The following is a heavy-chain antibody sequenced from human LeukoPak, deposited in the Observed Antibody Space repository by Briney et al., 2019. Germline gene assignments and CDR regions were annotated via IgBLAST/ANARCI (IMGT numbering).Heavy chain of an antibody. D-gene: IGHD3-10*01. V-gene: IGHV1-18*01. CDR3: ARGPVRGVIRKNWFDP. CDR2: ISAYNGNT. J-gene: IGHJ5*02. CDR1: GYTFTSYG. Sequence: ASVKVSCKASGYTFTSYGISWVRQAPGQGLEWMGWISAYNGNTNYAQKLQGRVTMTTDTSTSTAYMELRSLRSDDTAVYYCARGPVRGVIRKNWFDPWGQGTLVTVSS.